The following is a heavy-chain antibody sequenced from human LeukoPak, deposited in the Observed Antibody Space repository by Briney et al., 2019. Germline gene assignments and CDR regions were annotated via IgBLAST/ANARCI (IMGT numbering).Heavy chain of an antibody. Sequence: SETLSLTCTVSGGSISSYYWSWIRQPPGKGLEWIGYIYYSGSTYYNPSLKSRVTIPVDTSKNQFSLKLSSVTAADTAVYYCARENYGSGRRIDYWGQGTLVTVSS. J-gene: IGHJ4*02. CDR3: ARENYGSGRRIDY. CDR2: IYYSGST. D-gene: IGHD3-10*01. CDR1: GGSISSYY. V-gene: IGHV4-59*12.